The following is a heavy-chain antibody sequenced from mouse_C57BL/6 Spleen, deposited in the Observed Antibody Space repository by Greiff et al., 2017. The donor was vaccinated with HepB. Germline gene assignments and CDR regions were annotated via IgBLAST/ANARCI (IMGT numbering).Heavy chain of an antibody. V-gene: IGHV1-54*01. CDR2: INPGSGGT. Sequence: VKLQESGAELVRPGTSVKVSCKASGYAFTNYLIEWVKQRPGQGLEWIGVINPGSGGTNYNEKFKGKATLTADKSSSTAYMQLSSLTSEDSAVYFCAREDSSGSFAYWGQGTLVTVSA. D-gene: IGHD3-2*02. CDR3: AREDSSGSFAY. J-gene: IGHJ3*01. CDR1: GYAFTNYL.